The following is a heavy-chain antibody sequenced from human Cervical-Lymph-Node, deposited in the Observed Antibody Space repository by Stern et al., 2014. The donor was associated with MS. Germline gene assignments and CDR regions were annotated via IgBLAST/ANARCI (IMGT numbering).Heavy chain of an antibody. J-gene: IGHJ4*02. CDR1: GGSISGDDYY. D-gene: IGHD2-15*01. CDR2: IHSRGTT. V-gene: IGHV4-30-4*01. Sequence: QEQLQESGPGLVKPAQTLSLTCTVSGGSISGDDYYWNWIRQPPGKGLEWIGYIHSRGTTYYNPSLQGRVTMSLDASKNQFSLRLTSVTAADTAMYFCVKSWESGGYPFDSWGQGTLVTVSS. CDR3: VKSWESGGYPFDS.